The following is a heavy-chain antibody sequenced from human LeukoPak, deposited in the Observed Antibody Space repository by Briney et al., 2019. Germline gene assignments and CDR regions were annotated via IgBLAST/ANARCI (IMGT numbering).Heavy chain of an antibody. CDR2: IIPIFGTA. V-gene: IGHV1-69*13. J-gene: IGHJ6*02. D-gene: IGHD5-18*01. CDR3: ARVEWGQLWETDYYYGMDV. CDR1: GGTFSSYA. Sequence: GASVKVSCKASGGTFSSYAISWVRQAPGQGLEWMGGIIPIFGTANYAQKFQGRVTITADESTSTAYTELSSLRSEDTAVYYCARVEWGQLWETDYYYGMDVWGQGTTVTVSS.